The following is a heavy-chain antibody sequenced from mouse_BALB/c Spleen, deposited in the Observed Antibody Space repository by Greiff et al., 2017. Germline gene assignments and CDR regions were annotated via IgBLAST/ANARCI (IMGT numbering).Heavy chain of an antibody. J-gene: IGHJ3*01. D-gene: IGHD1-1*01. CDR1: GFTFSDYG. CDR3: ARDYGSSLAWFAY. V-gene: IGHV5-15*02. Sequence: EVQRVESGGGLVQPGGSRKLSCAASGFTFSDYGMAWVRQAPGKGPEWVAFISNLAYSIYYADTVTGRFTISRENAKNTLYLEMSSLRSEDTAMYYCARDYGSSLAWFAYWGQGTLVTVSA. CDR2: ISNLAYSI.